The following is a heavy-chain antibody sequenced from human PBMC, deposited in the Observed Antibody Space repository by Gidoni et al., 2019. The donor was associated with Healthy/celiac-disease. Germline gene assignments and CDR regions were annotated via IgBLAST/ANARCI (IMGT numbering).Heavy chain of an antibody. V-gene: IGHV2-5*02. J-gene: IGHJ4*02. D-gene: IGHD5-12*01. CDR3: AHILLTLAGGYDGGYYFDY. Sequence: QITLKESGPTLVKPTQTLTLTCTFSGFSLSTSGVGVGWIRQPPGKALEWLALIYWADDKRYSPSLKSRLTITKDTSKNHVVLTMTNMDPVDTATYYCAHILLTLAGGYDGGYYFDYWGQGTLFTVSS. CDR1: GFSLSTSGVG. CDR2: IYWADDK.